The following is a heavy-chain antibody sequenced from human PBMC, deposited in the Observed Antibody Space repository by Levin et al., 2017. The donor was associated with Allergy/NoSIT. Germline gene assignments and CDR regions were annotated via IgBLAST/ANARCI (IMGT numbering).Heavy chain of an antibody. CDR3: ARMYCSSTSCYAGMGLNWFDP. J-gene: IGHJ5*02. D-gene: IGHD2-2*01. V-gene: IGHV4-59*01. Sequence: SQTLSLTCTVSGGSISSYYWSWIRQPPGKGLEWIGYIYYSGSTNYNPSLKSLVTISVDTSKNQFSLQLSSVTAADTAVYYCARMYCSSTSCYAGMGLNWFDPWGQGTLVTVSS. CDR2: IYYSGST. CDR1: GGSISSYY.